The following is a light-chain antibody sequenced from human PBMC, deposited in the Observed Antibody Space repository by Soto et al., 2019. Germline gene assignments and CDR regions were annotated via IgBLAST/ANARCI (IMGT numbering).Light chain of an antibody. Sequence: QSALTQPASVSGSPGQSITISCTGSSSDVGYYNYVSWYQQLPGKAPKLMISEVSHRPSGVSNRFSGSKSDNTASLTISGLQAEDEADYYCSSYTSSRTYVFGTGTKLTVL. CDR2: EVS. CDR1: SSDVGYYNY. CDR3: SSYTSSRTYV. V-gene: IGLV2-14*01. J-gene: IGLJ1*01.